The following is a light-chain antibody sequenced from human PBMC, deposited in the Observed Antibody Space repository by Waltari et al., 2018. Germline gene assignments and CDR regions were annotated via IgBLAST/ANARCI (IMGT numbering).Light chain of an antibody. CDR2: DVS. Sequence: QSALTQPASVSGSPGQSITISCTGTSSAVGGYKYVSWYQQHPGKAPKLMIYDVSKRPSGVSNRFSGSKSGNTASLTISGLQAEDEADYYCSSYTSSSTWVFGGGTKLTVL. V-gene: IGLV2-14*01. CDR3: SSYTSSSTWV. CDR1: SSAVGGYKY. J-gene: IGLJ3*02.